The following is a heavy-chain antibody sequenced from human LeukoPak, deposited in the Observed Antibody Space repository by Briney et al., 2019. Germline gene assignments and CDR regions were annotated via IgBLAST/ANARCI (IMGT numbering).Heavy chain of an antibody. CDR1: GFTVSSNY. CDR2: IYSGGST. J-gene: IGHJ5*02. Sequence: GGSLRLSCAASGFTVSSNYMSWVRQAPGKGLEWVSVIYSGGSTYYADSVKGRFTISRDNSKNTLYLQMNSLRAEDTAVYYCAKGPNYDFWSGYYTHNWFDPWGQGTLVTVSS. CDR3: AKGPNYDFWSGYYTHNWFDP. V-gene: IGHV3-53*01. D-gene: IGHD3-3*01.